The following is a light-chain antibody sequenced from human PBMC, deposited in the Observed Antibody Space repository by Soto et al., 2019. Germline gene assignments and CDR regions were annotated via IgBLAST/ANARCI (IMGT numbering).Light chain of an antibody. J-gene: IGKJ2*01. Sequence: EIVLTQSPGTLSLSPGERATLSCRASQSVSSSYLVWYQQKPGQAPRLLIYGASSRATGIPDRFSGSGSGTDFTLTLTRLEAEDFAVYYCQQYGTSPRTFGQGTKLELK. V-gene: IGKV3-20*01. CDR3: QQYGTSPRT. CDR2: GAS. CDR1: QSVSSSY.